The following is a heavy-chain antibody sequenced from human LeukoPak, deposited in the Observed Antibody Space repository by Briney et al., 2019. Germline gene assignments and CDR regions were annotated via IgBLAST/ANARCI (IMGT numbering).Heavy chain of an antibody. J-gene: IGHJ5*02. V-gene: IGHV4-61*02. CDR2: IYTSGST. CDR3: ARVSSSTSTWRFDP. Sequence: SETLSLTCTVSGGSISSSSYYWSWIRQPAGKGLEWIGRIYTSGSTNYNPSLKSRVTMSVDTSKNQFSLKLSSVTAADTAVYYCARVSSSTSTWRFDPWGQGTLVTVSS. CDR1: GGSISSSSYY. D-gene: IGHD6-13*01.